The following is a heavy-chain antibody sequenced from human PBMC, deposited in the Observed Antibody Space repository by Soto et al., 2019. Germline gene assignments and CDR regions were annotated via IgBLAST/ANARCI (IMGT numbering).Heavy chain of an antibody. CDR3: ARQYYDNSGGAFDI. D-gene: IGHD3-22*01. CDR1: GYNFPTYW. V-gene: IGHV5-51*01. J-gene: IGHJ3*02. Sequence: GESLKISCKGSGYNFPTYWIAWVRQMPGKGLEWMGIIYPGDSDSRYSPSFQGQVTISADKSISTAYLQWSSLKASDTTMYYCARQYYDNSGGAFDIWGQGTMVTVSS. CDR2: IYPGDSDS.